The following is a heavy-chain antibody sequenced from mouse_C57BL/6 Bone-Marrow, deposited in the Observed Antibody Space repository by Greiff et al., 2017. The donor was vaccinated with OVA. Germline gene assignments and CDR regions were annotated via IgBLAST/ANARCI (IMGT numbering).Heavy chain of an antibody. J-gene: IGHJ3*01. CDR3: AREWWFAY. CDR1: GFTFSDYG. Sequence: EVMLVESGGGLVKPGGSLKLSCAASGFTFSDYGMHWVRQAPEKGLEWVAYISRGSSTIYYADTVKGRFTISRDNAKNTVFLQMTSLRSEDTAMYYCAREWWFAYWGQGTLVTVSA. CDR2: ISRGSSTI. V-gene: IGHV5-17*01. D-gene: IGHD1-3*01.